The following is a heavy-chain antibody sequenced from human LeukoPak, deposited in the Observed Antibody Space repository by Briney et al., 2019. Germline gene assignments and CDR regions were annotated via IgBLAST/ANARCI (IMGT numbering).Heavy chain of an antibody. J-gene: IGHJ4*02. D-gene: IGHD6-13*01. V-gene: IGHV3-33*06. CDR2: IWYDGSNK. CDR3: AKAFSSSWGGDFDN. CDR1: GFTFSTYG. Sequence: PGGSLRLSCAASGFTFSTYGMHWVRQAPGKGLEWVAVIWYDGSNKYYADSVKGRFTISRDNSKNTLYLQMNSLRAEDTAIYYCAKAFSSSWGGDFDNWGLGTLVTVSS.